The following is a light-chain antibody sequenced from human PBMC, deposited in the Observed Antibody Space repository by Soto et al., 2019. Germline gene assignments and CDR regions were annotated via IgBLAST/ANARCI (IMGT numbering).Light chain of an antibody. Sequence: EIVMTQSPDTLSVSPGARATLSFRASQSVTNNLAWYQQKPGQAPRLLIYGASNRATGIPDRFSGSGSGTDFTLTISRLEPEDFAVYYCQQYGSSGTFGQGTKVDI. J-gene: IGKJ1*01. CDR3: QQYGSSGT. V-gene: IGKV3-20*01. CDR1: QSVTNN. CDR2: GAS.